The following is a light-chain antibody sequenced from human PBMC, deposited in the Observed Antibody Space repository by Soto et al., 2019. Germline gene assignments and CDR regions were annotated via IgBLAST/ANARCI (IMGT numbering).Light chain of an antibody. CDR1: QSVNSDY. J-gene: IGKJ4*01. V-gene: IGKV3-11*01. CDR3: QQHTNWPLT. CDR2: DAS. Sequence: EVVLTQSPGTLSLSQGERATLSCRASQSVNSDYLAWFQQKPGQAPRLPIYDASNRATGIPARFSGSGSGTDFTLTISSLEPEDFAVYYCQQHTNWPLTFGGGTKVDI.